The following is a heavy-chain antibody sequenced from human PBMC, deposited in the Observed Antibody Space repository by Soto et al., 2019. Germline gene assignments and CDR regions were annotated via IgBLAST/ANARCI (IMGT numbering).Heavy chain of an antibody. Sequence: ASVKVSCKASGYSFTSYDINWVRQATGQGREWMGWMSPNSGDTGYAQKFQDRVTMTRNSSISTAYMELSSLRSEDTAVYYCGRGVAAGIDYWGQGTLVTVSS. CDR1: GYSFTSYD. D-gene: IGHD6-13*01. CDR3: GRGVAAGIDY. V-gene: IGHV1-8*01. CDR2: MSPNSGDT. J-gene: IGHJ4*02.